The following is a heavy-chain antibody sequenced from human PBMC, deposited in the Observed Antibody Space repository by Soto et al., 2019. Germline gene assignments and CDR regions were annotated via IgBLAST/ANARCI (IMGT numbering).Heavy chain of an antibody. D-gene: IGHD5-12*01. Sequence: SETLSLTCAVHGGSFSGYYWDWIRQPPGKGLEWIGEVNHGGTSNYNPSLKSRAIISVDTSKNQFSLKLSSVTAADTAVYYCARAYGGYADYWGQGALVTVSS. CDR2: VNHGGTS. CDR3: ARAYGGYADY. V-gene: IGHV4-34*01. CDR1: GGSFSGYY. J-gene: IGHJ4*02.